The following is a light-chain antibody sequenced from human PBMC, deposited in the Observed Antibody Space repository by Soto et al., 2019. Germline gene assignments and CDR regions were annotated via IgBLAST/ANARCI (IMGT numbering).Light chain of an antibody. J-gene: IGKJ4*01. CDR2: RAS. Sequence: TQSPSTLSGSIGDRVTITCRASQTISSNFLAWYQEKPGQAPRLLIYRASIRATGVPDRFSGSGSGTDFTLTISRLEPEDFAVYYCQQYGTSPLTFGGGTKVDIK. CDR1: QTISSNF. CDR3: QQYGTSPLT. V-gene: IGKV3-20*01.